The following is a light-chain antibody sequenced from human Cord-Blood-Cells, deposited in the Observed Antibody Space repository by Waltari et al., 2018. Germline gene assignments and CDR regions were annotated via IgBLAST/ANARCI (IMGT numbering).Light chain of an antibody. CDR1: SSAAGGSKY. Sequence: QPALPPPASVSGSPRQPIITTCSGTSSAAGGSKYVYWYQQPPGNAPKLMFYDVKNRPAGVSNRFSGSKSGNTASLTISGLQADDEADYCCSSYASSSTLVFGGGTKLTVL. V-gene: IGLV2-14*01. CDR2: DVK. CDR3: SSYASSSTLV. J-gene: IGLJ2*01.